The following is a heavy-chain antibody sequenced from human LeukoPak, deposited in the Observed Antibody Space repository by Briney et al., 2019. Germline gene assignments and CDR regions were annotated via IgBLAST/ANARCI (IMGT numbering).Heavy chain of an antibody. J-gene: IGHJ4*02. Sequence: PSETLSLTCTVSGGSISSSSYYWGWIRQPPGKGLEWIGSIYYSGSTYYNPSLKSRVTISVDTSKNQFSLKLSSVTAADTAVYYCARAHGKQLGPLDYWGQGTLVTVSS. D-gene: IGHD6-6*01. CDR2: IYYSGST. CDR3: ARAHGKQLGPLDY. CDR1: GGSISSSSYY. V-gene: IGHV4-39*07.